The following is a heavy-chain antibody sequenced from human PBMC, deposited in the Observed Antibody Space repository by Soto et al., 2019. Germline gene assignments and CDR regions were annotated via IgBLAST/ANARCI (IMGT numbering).Heavy chain of an antibody. V-gene: IGHV4-39*01. J-gene: IGHJ6*02. D-gene: IGHD2-2*01. CDR1: CVSITSSSYS. CDR2: FYYSENT. CDR3: ARLGGHCSSSSCFGFYVMDV. Sequence: SETLSLTCAVSCVSITSSSYSWGWVRQPPGKGLEWIATFYYSENTHYNPSLESRVTISVDTSKNQFSLKLSSVTAADTAVYYCARLGGHCSSSSCFGFYVMDVWGQGTTVTVS.